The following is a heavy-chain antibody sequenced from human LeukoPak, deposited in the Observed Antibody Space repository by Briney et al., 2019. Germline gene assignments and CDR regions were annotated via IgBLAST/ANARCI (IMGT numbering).Heavy chain of an antibody. CDR3: ASGGYYDSSGYFIPLFDY. D-gene: IGHD3-22*01. CDR2: IKHREDER. CDR1: GFTLSTYW. Sequence: GGSLRLSCTASGFTLSTYWMTWVRQAPGKGLEWVANIKHREDERYYVDSVRGRFTISRDNAKNSLYLQMNSLRAEDTAVYYCASGGYYDSSGYFIPLFDYWGQGTLVTVSS. J-gene: IGHJ4*02. V-gene: IGHV3-7*01.